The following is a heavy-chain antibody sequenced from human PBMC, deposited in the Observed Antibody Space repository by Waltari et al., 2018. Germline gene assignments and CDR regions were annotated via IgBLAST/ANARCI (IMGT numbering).Heavy chain of an antibody. CDR2: LHDSGST. V-gene: IGHV4-39*07. CDR3: ASQDLHGDFYRTDVFDF. J-gene: IGHJ6*01. CDR1: GGSIASSSY. Sequence: QLHLQESGPGLVKPSETLSLTCSFSGGSIASSSYWGWIRQSPGKGLEWIGSLHDSGSTHYNPSLKSRVTISAATSKTEFYLTLNSVTAADTATYFCASQDLHGDFYRTDVFDFWGRGTSVTVSS. D-gene: IGHD2-21*02.